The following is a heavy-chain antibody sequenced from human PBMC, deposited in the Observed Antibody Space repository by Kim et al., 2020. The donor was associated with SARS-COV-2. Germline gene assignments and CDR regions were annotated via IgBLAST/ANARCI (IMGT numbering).Heavy chain of an antibody. Sequence: GGSLRLSCAASGFTFSNAYMSWVRQAPEKGLEWVGRIKIKTDGGTTDYATPVKGRFTISRDDSKNTLYLQMNSLETEDTALYYCATWIEDSSGWSDYWGQGTLVTVSS. CDR1: GFTFSNAY. J-gene: IGHJ4*02. CDR2: IKIKTDGGTT. CDR3: ATWIEDSSGWSDY. D-gene: IGHD6-19*01. V-gene: IGHV3-15*01.